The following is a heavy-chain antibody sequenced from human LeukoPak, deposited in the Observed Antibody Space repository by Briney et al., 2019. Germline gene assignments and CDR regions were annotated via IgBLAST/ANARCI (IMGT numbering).Heavy chain of an antibody. V-gene: IGHV5-51*01. CDR2: IYPGDSDT. Sequence: GESLKISCKGPGYSFTSYWIGWVRQMPGKGLEWMGIIYPGDSDTRYSPSFQGQVTISADKSISTAYLQWSSLKASDTAMYYCATLTIFGVVPMGYFDYWGQGTLVTVSS. CDR1: GYSFTSYW. D-gene: IGHD3-3*01. CDR3: ATLTIFGVVPMGYFDY. J-gene: IGHJ4*02.